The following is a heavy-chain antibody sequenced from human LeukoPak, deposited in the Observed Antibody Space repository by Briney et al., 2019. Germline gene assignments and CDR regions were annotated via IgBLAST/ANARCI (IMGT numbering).Heavy chain of an antibody. V-gene: IGHV3-48*03. Sequence: GGSLRLSCVASRFTFSSYEMNWVRQAPGKGLEWVSYISSSGSTIYYADSVKGRFTISRDNAKNSLYLQMNSLRAEDTAVYYCARWARDYYGSGSYPGDYWGQGTLVTVSS. CDR2: ISSSGSTI. D-gene: IGHD3-10*01. CDR1: RFTFSSYE. CDR3: ARWARDYYGSGSYPGDY. J-gene: IGHJ4*02.